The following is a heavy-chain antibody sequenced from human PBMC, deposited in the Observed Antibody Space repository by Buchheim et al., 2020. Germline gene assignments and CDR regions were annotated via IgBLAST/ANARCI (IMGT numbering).Heavy chain of an antibody. D-gene: IGHD3-10*01. J-gene: IGHJ4*02. Sequence: VELVQSGTEVKKPGTSVKLSCKGSGYIFTSFTMHWVRQAPGQGLEWMGWINPGSEKTKYSQKFHDRITITRDIAPDTASMELSGLRAEDTAMYFCARGWFGDYWGQGTL. CDR1: GYIFTSFT. V-gene: IGHV1-3*01. CDR3: ARGWFGDY. CDR2: INPGSEKT.